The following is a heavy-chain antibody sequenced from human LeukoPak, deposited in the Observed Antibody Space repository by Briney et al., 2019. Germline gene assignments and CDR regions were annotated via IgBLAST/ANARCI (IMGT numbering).Heavy chain of an antibody. V-gene: IGHV4-38-2*02. CDR1: GYSISSGYY. Sequence: SETLSLTCTVSGYSISSGYYWGWIRQPPGKGLEWIGSIYHSGSTYYNPSLKSRVTISVDTSKNQFSLKLSSVTAADTAVYYCARVQFGGYKPGYFDYWGQGTLVTVSA. CDR3: ARVQFGGYKPGYFDY. CDR2: IYHSGST. J-gene: IGHJ4*02. D-gene: IGHD5-18*01.